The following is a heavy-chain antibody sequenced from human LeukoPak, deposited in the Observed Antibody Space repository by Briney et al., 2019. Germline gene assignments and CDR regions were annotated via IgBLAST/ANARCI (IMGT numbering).Heavy chain of an antibody. V-gene: IGHV4-30-4*08. J-gene: IGHJ4*02. CDR2: IYYSGST. D-gene: IGHD6-13*01. CDR3: ARAAVRYSSSWYNY. Sequence: SQTLSLTCTVSGGSISSGDYYWSWIRQPPGKGLEWIGYIYYSGSTHYNPSLKSRVTISVDTSKNQFSLKLSSVTAADTAVYYCARAAVRYSSSWYNYWGQGTLVTVSS. CDR1: GGSISSGDYY.